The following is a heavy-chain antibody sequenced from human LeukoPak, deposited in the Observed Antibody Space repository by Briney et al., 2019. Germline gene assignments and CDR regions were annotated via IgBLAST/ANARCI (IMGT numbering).Heavy chain of an antibody. D-gene: IGHD4-23*01. V-gene: IGHV3-74*01. J-gene: IGHJ4*02. CDR2: IHRDGSST. CDR1: GFTFSSYW. Sequence: GGSLRLSCAASGFTFSSYWMHWVRQAPGKGLVWVSRIHRDGSSTNYGDSVKGRFTISRDNSKNTLYLQMNSLRAEDTAVYYCARDRYGANSPFDYWGQGTLVTVSS. CDR3: ARDRYGANSPFDY.